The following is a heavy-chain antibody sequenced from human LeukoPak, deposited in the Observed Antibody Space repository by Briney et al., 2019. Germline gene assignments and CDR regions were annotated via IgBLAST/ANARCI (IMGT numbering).Heavy chain of an antibody. D-gene: IGHD2-15*01. CDR3: ARNVGGSLDS. Sequence: GGSLRLSCAASGFTFSNYWMAWVRQAPGKGLEWVANIKYDEGQKHSADSLKGRFTISRDNTKKSLYLQMNSLRVEDTAVYYCARNVGGSLDSWGKETRLTVPS. J-gene: IGHJ4*02. CDR1: GFTFSNYW. V-gene: IGHV3-7*01. CDR2: IKYDEGQK.